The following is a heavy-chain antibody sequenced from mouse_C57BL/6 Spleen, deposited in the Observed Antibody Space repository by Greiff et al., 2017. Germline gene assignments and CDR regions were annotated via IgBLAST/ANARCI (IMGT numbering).Heavy chain of an antibody. CDR2: IHPNSGST. CDR1: GYTFTSYW. CDR3: ARNDYDDGYAMDD. D-gene: IGHD2-4*01. V-gene: IGHV1-64*01. Sequence: VQLQQPGAELVKPGASVKLSCKASGYTFTSYWMHWVKQRPGQGLEWIGMIHPNSGSTNYNEKFKSKATLTVDKSSSTAYMQLSSLTSEDSAVYYCARNDYDDGYAMDDWGQGTSVTVSS. J-gene: IGHJ4*01.